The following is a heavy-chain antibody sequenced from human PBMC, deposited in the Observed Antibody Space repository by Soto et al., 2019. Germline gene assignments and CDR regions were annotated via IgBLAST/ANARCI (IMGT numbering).Heavy chain of an antibody. CDR3: ARDQRASGSPRFDP. V-gene: IGHV4-59*01. CDR2: IYYSGST. D-gene: IGHD3-10*01. CDR1: GGSISSYC. J-gene: IGHJ5*02. Sequence: SETLSLTCTVSGGSISSYCCSWIRQSPGKGLERIGYIYYSGSTNYNPSLKGRVTMSVDTSENQFSLRLTSVTAADTAVYYCARDQRASGSPRFDPWGQGTLVTVSS.